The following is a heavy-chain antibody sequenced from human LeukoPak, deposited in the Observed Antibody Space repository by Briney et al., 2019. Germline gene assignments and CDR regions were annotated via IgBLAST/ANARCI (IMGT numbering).Heavy chain of an antibody. CDR2: IYHSGST. V-gene: IGHV4-38-2*02. J-gene: IGHJ6*03. CDR3: ARVTESYGSGRRHNYYYYYMDV. CDR1: GYSISSGYY. D-gene: IGHD3-10*01. Sequence: SETLSLTCTVSGYSISSGYYWGWIRQPPGKGLEWIGSIYHSGSTCYNPSLKSRVTISVDTSKNQFSLKLSSVTAADTAVYYCARVTESYGSGRRHNYYYYYMDVWGKGTTVTISS.